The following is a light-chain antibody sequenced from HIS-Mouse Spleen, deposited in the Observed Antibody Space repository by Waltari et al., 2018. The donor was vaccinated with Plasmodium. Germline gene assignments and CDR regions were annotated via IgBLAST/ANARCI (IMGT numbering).Light chain of an antibody. CDR3: QQYDNLPPLFT. V-gene: IGKV1-33*01. Sequence: DIQMTQSPSSLSPSVGDGVTTTFQASQDISNYLNWYQQKPGKAPKLLIYDASNLETGVPSRFSGSGSGTDFTFTISSLQPEDIATYYCQQYDNLPPLFTFGPGTKVDIK. CDR2: DAS. CDR1: QDISNY. J-gene: IGKJ3*01.